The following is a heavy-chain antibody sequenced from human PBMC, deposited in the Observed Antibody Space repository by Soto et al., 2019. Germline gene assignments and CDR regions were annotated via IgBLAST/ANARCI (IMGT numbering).Heavy chain of an antibody. CDR1: GYSFTSYW. Sequence: DVQLVQSGAEVREPGESLRISCRVSGYSFTSYWIGWVRQMPGKGLEWMGIIYPGDSDTRYSPSFQGQVTISADKSISTAYLQLGSLKASDTAIYYCARWADSYYYMAVWGKVTTVIVSS. CDR3: ARWADSYYYMAV. D-gene: IGHD6-19*01. V-gene: IGHV5-51*03. J-gene: IGHJ6*03. CDR2: IYPGDSDT.